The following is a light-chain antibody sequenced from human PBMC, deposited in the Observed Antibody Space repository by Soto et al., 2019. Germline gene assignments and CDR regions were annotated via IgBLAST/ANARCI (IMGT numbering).Light chain of an antibody. Sequence: QSALTQPASVSGSPGQSITISCTGTSSDVGGYNYVSWYQQHPGKAPKLMIYDVSNRPSGVSNRFSGSKSGNTASLTISGLQAEDEADYYCTSYAGGNNVFGTGTKVTVL. J-gene: IGLJ1*01. CDR3: TSYAGGNNV. CDR1: SSDVGGYNY. V-gene: IGLV2-14*01. CDR2: DVS.